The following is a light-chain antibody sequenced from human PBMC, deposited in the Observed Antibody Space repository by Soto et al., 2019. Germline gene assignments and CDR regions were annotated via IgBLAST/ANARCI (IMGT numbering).Light chain of an antibody. J-gene: IGLJ2*01. V-gene: IGLV4-69*01. CDR2: LNSDGSH. CDR3: QTWGTGILV. Sequence: QSVLTQSPSASASLGASVKLTCTLSSGHSSYAIAWHQQQPEKGPRYLMKLNSDGSHRKGDGIPDRFSGSSSGAERYLTISSLQSEDEADYYCQTWGTGILVFGGGTQLTVL. CDR1: SGHSSYA.